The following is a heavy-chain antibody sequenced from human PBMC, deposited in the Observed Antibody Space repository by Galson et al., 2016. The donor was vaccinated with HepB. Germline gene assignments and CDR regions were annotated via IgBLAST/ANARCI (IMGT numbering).Heavy chain of an antibody. Sequence: CAISGDSVSSNSAAWNWIRQSPSRGLEWLGRTYYGSKWYNDYAVSVKSRITINPDTSKNQFSLQLNSVTPEDTAVYYCARVHQGWYAGYFDYWSQGTLVTVSS. CDR1: GDSVSSNSAA. D-gene: IGHD6-19*01. V-gene: IGHV6-1*01. CDR2: TYYGSKWYN. CDR3: ARVHQGWYAGYFDY. J-gene: IGHJ4*02.